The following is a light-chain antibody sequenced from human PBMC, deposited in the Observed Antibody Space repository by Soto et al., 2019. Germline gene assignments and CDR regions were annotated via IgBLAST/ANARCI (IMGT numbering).Light chain of an antibody. CDR3: SSYTSSSTWV. Sequence: ALTQPASVSGSPGQSITISCTGTSSDVGGYNSVSWFQQHPSKAPKLIIYEVSHRPSGVSIRFSGSKSGNTASLTISGLQAEDEADYYCSSYTSSSTWVFGGGTKVTVL. V-gene: IGLV2-14*01. J-gene: IGLJ3*02. CDR1: SSDVGGYNS. CDR2: EVS.